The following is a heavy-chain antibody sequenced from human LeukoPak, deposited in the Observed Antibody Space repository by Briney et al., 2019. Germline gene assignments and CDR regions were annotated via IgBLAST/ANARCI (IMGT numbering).Heavy chain of an antibody. CDR3: VRDAGLLPYYYDSSASNWFDP. V-gene: IGHV1-2*02. J-gene: IGHJ5*02. CDR2: INPNSGGT. Sequence: ASVKVSCKTSGYTFTGYYIHWVRQAPGQGLEWMGWINPNSGGTNYAQNFRGRVTMTRDTSISPAYMELTRLRSDDTAVYYCVRDAGLLPYYYDSSASNWFDPWGQGTLVTVSS. CDR1: GYTFTGYY. D-gene: IGHD3-22*01.